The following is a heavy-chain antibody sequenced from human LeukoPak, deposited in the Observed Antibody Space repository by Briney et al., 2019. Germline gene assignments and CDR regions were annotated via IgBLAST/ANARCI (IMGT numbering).Heavy chain of an antibody. CDR3: ARGRSTGYPYYFEY. CDR2: MNPNSGST. V-gene: IGHV1-8*03. Sequence: RASVKVSCKASGYTFTSYDINWVRQATGQRLEWMGWMNPNSGSTGYAQKFQGRVTITRNTSISTAYMELSGLRSEDTAVYYCARGRSTGYPYYFEYWGQGTLVTVSS. CDR1: GYTFTSYD. J-gene: IGHJ4*02. D-gene: IGHD5-12*01.